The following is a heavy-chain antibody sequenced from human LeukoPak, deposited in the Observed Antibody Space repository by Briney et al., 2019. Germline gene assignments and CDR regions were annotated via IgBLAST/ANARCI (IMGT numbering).Heavy chain of an antibody. CDR3: ARNSTTDCSSTSCYRYYYYYYMDV. D-gene: IGHD2-2*01. V-gene: IGHV4-30-4*08. CDR1: GGSISSGDYY. CDR2: IYYSGST. Sequence: SETLSLTCTVSGGSISSGDYYWSWIRQPPGKGLEWIGYIYYSGSTYYNPSLKSRVTISVDTSKNQFSLKLSSVTAADTAAYYCARNSTTDCSSTSCYRYYYYYYMDVWGKGTTVPVSS. J-gene: IGHJ6*03.